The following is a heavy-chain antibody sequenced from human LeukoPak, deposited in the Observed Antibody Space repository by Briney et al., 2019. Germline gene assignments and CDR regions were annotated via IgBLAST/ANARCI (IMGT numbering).Heavy chain of an antibody. Sequence: PGESLRLSCEASGFSFSRYWMSWVRQAPARGLEWVANIKPDGSEIYYVDSVKGRFTISRDNAKNSLYLQMNSLRAEDTAVYYCAREANDYGTNWFDPWGQGTLVTVSS. V-gene: IGHV3-7*01. CDR2: IKPDGSEI. CDR1: GFSFSRYW. D-gene: IGHD4-17*01. CDR3: AREANDYGTNWFDP. J-gene: IGHJ5*02.